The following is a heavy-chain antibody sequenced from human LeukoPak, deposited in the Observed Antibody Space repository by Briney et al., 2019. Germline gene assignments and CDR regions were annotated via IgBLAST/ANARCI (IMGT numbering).Heavy chain of an antibody. CDR3: ARLGGYPYYYYYMDV. J-gene: IGHJ6*03. Sequence: GESLKISCKGSGYSFTCYWIGWVRQMPGKGLEWMGIIYPGDSDTRYSPSFQGQVTISADKSISTAYLQWSSLKASDTAMYYCARLGGYPYYYYYMDVWGKGTTVTISS. CDR2: IYPGDSDT. D-gene: IGHD3-16*01. CDR1: GYSFTCYW. V-gene: IGHV5-51*01.